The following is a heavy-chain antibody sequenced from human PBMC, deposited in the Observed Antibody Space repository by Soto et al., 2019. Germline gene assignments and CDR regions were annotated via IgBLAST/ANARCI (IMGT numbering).Heavy chain of an antibody. CDR3: ARDGDGYPA. V-gene: IGHV3-7*01. CDR2: IKQDGSEK. J-gene: IGHJ5*02. Sequence: EVQLVESGGDLVQPGGSLTLSCAASGFTFSRNWMSWVRQAPGKGLEWVANIKQDGSEKYYADAVKGRFTLSRDNVENSLYLQMNSLRAEDTAVYYCARDGDGYPAWGQGTLVTVSS. D-gene: IGHD1-1*01. CDR1: GFTFSRNW.